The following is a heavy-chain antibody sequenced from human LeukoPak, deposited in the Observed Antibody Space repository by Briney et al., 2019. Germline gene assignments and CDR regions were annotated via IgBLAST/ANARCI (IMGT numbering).Heavy chain of an antibody. V-gene: IGHV1-18*01. Sequence: ASVKVSCKASGYTFTNDGISWVRQAPGQGLEWMGWISAYNGNTDYAQKFQGRVTITTDESTSTAYMELSSLRSEDTAVYYCARGNKTYYYYMDVWGKGTTVTVSS. D-gene: IGHD2/OR15-2a*01. CDR2: ISAYNGNT. CDR1: GYTFTNDG. J-gene: IGHJ6*03. CDR3: ARGNKTYYYYMDV.